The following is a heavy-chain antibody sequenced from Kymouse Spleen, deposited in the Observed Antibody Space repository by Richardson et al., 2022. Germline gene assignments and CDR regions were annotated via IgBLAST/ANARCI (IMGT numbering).Heavy chain of an antibody. CDR3: AKDLAAGTYYYYYYGMDV. J-gene: IGHJ6*02. CDR1: GFTFSSYA. V-gene: IGHV3-23*04. Sequence: EVQLVESGGGLVQPGGSLRLSCAASGFTFSSYAMSWVRQAPGKGLEWVSAISGSGGSTYYADSVKGRFTISRDNSKNTLYLQMNSLRAEDTAVYYCAKDLAAGTYYYYYYGMDVWGQGTTVTVSS. D-gene: IGHD6-13*01,IGHD6-19*01. CDR2: ISGSGGST.